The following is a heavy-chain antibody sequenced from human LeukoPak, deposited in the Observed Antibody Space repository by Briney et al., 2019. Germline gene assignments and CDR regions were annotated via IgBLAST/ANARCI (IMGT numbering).Heavy chain of an antibody. CDR2: LFYSGTT. J-gene: IGHJ6*02. CDR1: GGSISSSTYY. Sequence: SETLSLTCTVSGGSISSSTYYWAGIRQPPGKGLEWIASLFYSGTTKYNPSLKSRVTISADTSKNQFSLRLRSVTASDTAVYYCARQSGRATAAQLGYAMDVWGQGTTVTVSS. V-gene: IGHV4-39*01. CDR3: ARQSGRATAAQLGYAMDV. D-gene: IGHD6-13*01.